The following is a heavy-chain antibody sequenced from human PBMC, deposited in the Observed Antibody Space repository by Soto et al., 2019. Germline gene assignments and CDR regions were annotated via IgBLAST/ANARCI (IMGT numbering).Heavy chain of an antibody. V-gene: IGHV5-51*01. D-gene: IGHD3-22*01. CDR3: ARQKDSSGYYHTLDY. Sequence: PGESLKISCKGSGYSFTSYWIGWVRQMPGKGLEWVGIIYPGDSDIRYSPSFEGQVTISADKSISTSYLHWSSLKASDTAMYYCARQKDSSGYYHTLDYWGQGNLVTVSS. J-gene: IGHJ4*02. CDR2: IYPGDSDI. CDR1: GYSFTSYW.